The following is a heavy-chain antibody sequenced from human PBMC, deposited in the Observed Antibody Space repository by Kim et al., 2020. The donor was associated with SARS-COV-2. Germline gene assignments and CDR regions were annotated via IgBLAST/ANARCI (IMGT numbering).Heavy chain of an antibody. Sequence: YADAVKGRFTISRDNSKNTLYLQMNSRRAEDTAVYYCAKGSGSYISGNDYWGQGTLVTVSS. V-gene: IGHV3-23*01. D-gene: IGHD1-26*01. CDR3: AKGSGSYISGNDY. J-gene: IGHJ4*02.